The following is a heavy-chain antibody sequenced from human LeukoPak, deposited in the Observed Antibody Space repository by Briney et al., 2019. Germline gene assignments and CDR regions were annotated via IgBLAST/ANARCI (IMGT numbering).Heavy chain of an antibody. D-gene: IGHD2/OR15-2a*01. CDR2: ISSSGSTI. CDR3: AKEGIYFPRARADY. Sequence: PGGSLRLSCAASGFTFSSYEMNWVRQAPGKGLEWVSYISSSGSTINYADSVKGRFTISRDNAKNSLYLQMNSLRAEDTAVYYCAKEGIYFPRARADYWGQGTLVTVSS. CDR1: GFTFSSYE. J-gene: IGHJ4*02. V-gene: IGHV3-48*03.